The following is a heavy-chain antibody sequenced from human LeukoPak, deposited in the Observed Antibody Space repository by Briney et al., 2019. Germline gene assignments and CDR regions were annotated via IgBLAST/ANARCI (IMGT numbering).Heavy chain of an antibody. CDR3: ARDSGSYYAFYLFDY. CDR2: IWYDGSNK. D-gene: IGHD1-26*01. J-gene: IGHJ4*02. CDR1: GFTFSSYG. Sequence: GRSLRLSCAASGFTFSSYGMHWVRQAPGKGLEWVAVIWYDGSNKYYADSVKGRFTISRDNSKNTLYLQMNSLRAEDTAAYYCARDSGSYYAFYLFDYWGQGTLVTVSS. V-gene: IGHV3-33*08.